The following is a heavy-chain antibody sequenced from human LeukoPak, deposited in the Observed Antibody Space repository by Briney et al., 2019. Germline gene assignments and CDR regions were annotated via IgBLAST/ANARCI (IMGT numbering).Heavy chain of an antibody. V-gene: IGHV1-69*06. J-gene: IGHJ6*04. D-gene: IGHD5-12*01. Sequence: ASVKVSCKASGGTFSSYAISWVRQAPGQGLEWMGGIILIFGTANYAQKFQGRVTITADKSTSTAYMELSSLRSEDTAVYYCASRYSGYDYRATRGYYYYGMDVWGKGTTVTVSS. CDR1: GGTFSSYA. CDR3: ASRYSGYDYRATRGYYYYGMDV. CDR2: IILIFGTA.